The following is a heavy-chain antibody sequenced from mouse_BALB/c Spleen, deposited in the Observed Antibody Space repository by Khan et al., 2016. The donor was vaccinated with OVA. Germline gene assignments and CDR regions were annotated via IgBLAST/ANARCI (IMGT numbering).Heavy chain of an antibody. CDR3: ARGDGYYVYFDC. CDR1: GYTFTYYV. CDR2: IYPGSDNA. Sequence: QVQLKQSGPELVKPGASVKMSCKASGYTFTYYVITWVKQRTGQGLEWIGEIYPGSDNAYYNERFKGKATLTADKSSNTTHMQLSSLTSEDSAVYVCARGDGYYVYFDCWGQGTTLTVSS. J-gene: IGHJ2*01. D-gene: IGHD2-3*01. V-gene: IGHV1-77*01.